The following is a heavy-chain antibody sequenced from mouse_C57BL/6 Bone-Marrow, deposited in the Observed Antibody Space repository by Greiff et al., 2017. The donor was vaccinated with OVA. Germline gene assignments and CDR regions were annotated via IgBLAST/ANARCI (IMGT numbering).Heavy chain of an antibody. CDR2: IYPGSGNT. CDR3: ARSYYGFDY. CDR1: GYTFTDYY. V-gene: IGHV1-76*01. J-gene: IGHJ2*01. Sequence: VQLQQSGAELVRPGASVKLSCKASGYTFTDYYINWVKQRPGQGLEWIARIYPGSGNTYYNEKFKGKATLTAEKSSSTAYMQLSSLTSEDSAVYFCARSYYGFDYWGQGTTLTVSS. D-gene: IGHD2-1*01.